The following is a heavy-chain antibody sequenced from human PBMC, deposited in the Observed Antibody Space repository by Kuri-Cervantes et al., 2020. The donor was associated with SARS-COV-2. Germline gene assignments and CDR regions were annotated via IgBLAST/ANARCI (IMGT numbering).Heavy chain of an antibody. J-gene: IGHJ5*02. V-gene: IGHV1-3*02. CDR3: ASITGTTEWFDP. Sequence: ASVKVSCKASGYTLTSYAMHWVRQAPGQRLEWMGWSNAGNGNTKYSQEFQGRVTITRDTSASTAYMELGSLRSEDTAVYYCASITGTTEWFDPWGQGTLVTVSS. D-gene: IGHD1-20*01. CDR2: SNAGNGNT. CDR1: GYTLTSYA.